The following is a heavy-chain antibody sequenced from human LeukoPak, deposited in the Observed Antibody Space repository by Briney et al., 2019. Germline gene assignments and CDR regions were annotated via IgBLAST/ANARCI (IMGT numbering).Heavy chain of an antibody. CDR1: GYTFTSYD. V-gene: IGHV1-8*03. CDR3: ARGYGSGSYYRDYYYYYMDV. CDR2: MNPNSGNT. J-gene: IGHJ6*03. D-gene: IGHD3-10*01. Sequence: ASVKVSCKASGYTFTSYDINWVRQATGQGLEWMGWMNPNSGNTGYAQKFQGRVTITRNTSISTAYMELSSLRSEDTAVYYCARGYGSGSYYRDYYYYYMDVWGKGTTVTVSS.